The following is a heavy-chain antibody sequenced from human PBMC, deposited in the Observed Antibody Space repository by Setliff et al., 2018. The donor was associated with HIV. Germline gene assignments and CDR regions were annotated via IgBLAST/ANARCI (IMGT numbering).Heavy chain of an antibody. CDR1: GGSFSGYY. CDR3: ARYDYGDFDY. V-gene: IGHV4-34*01. D-gene: IGHD4-17*01. J-gene: IGHJ4*02. CDR2: INHSGST. Sequence: SETLSLTCAVFGGSFSGYYWSWIRQPPGKGLEWIGEINHSGSTDSNPSLQSRVTISVDTSKNQFSLNLSSVTAADTAVYYCARYDYGDFDYWGQGTPVTVSS.